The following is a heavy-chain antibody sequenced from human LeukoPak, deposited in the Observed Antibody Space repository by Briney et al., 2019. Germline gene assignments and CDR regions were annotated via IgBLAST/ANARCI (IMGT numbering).Heavy chain of an antibody. V-gene: IGHV4-61*01. CDR2: VYYSGST. J-gene: IGHJ6*02. Sequence: SETLSLTCTVSGGSISSRSFYWGWIRQPPGKGLEWIGYVYYSGSTNYNPSLKSRVTILVDTSKNQFSLKLSSVTAADTAVYYCTRVAQTPYGMDVWGQGTTVTVSS. CDR1: GGSISSRSFY. CDR3: TRVAQTPYGMDV.